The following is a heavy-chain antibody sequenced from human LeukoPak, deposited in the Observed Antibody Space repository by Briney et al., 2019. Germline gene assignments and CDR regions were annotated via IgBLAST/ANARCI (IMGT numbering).Heavy chain of an antibody. V-gene: IGHV4-61*02. Sequence: SSQTLSLTCTVSGGSISSGSYYWSWIRQPAGKGLEWIGRIYTSGSTNYNPSLKSRVTISVDTSKSQFSLKLSSVTAADTAVYYCAREVGRGIFGVVMNHFYYYYGMDVWGQGTTVTVSS. CDR1: GGSISSGSYY. CDR2: IYTSGST. J-gene: IGHJ6*02. CDR3: AREVGRGIFGVVMNHFYYYYGMDV. D-gene: IGHD3-3*01.